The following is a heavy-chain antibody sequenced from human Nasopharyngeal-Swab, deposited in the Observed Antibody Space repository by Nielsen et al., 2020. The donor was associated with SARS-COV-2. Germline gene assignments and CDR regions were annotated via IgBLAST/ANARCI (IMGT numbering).Heavy chain of an antibody. CDR1: GGSFSGYY. V-gene: IGHV3-11*01. CDR2: ISSSGSTI. CDR3: ARDPSGICPECRYYYYGMDV. J-gene: IGHJ6*02. D-gene: IGHD3-10*01. Sequence: LSLTCAVYGGSFSGYYMSWIRQAPGKGLEWVSYISSSGSTIYYADSVKGRFTISRDNAKNSLYLQMNSLRAEDTAVYYCARDPSGICPECRYYYYGMDVWGQGTTVTVSS.